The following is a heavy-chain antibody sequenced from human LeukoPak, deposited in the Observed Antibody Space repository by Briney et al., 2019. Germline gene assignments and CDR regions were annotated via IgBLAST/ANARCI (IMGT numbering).Heavy chain of an antibody. J-gene: IGHJ3*02. CDR2: IRYEGITK. V-gene: IGHV3-30*02. CDR3: AMRDRGGSSSWYSFFAFDI. D-gene: IGHD6-13*01. CDR1: GFSFSGYG. Sequence: GGSLRLSCVASGFSFSGYGMCWVRQAPGKGLEWVAFIRYEGITKFYADSVKGRFTISRDNSKNTLYLQMNSLRAEDTAVYYCAMRDRGGSSSWYSFFAFDIWGQGTMVTVSS.